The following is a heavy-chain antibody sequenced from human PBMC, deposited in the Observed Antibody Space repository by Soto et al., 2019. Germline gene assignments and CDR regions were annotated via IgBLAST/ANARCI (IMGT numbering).Heavy chain of an antibody. CDR2: IWYDGSNK. CDR1: GFTFSSYG. Sequence: SVGSLRLSCAVSGFTFSSYGMHWVRQAPGKGLEWVALIWYDGSNKYYADSVKGRFTISRDNSNNTLYLQMNSLRAEDTAVYYCARDTPQILPDAVPDYWGQGTLVTVSS. V-gene: IGHV3-33*01. J-gene: IGHJ4*02. D-gene: IGHD2-2*01. CDR3: ARDTPQILPDAVPDY.